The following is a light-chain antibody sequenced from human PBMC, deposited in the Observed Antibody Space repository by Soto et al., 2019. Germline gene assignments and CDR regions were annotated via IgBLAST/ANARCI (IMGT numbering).Light chain of an antibody. V-gene: IGKV1-27*01. CDR2: AAS. Sequence: DIQMTQSPSSLSASLGDRVTITCRASQGIGVYLAWFRQKPGSVPKLLIYAASTLQSGVPSRFSGSGSGTDFTLTISSLQPEDVATYYCQKYNSAPLTFGGGTKVELK. CDR3: QKYNSAPLT. CDR1: QGIGVY. J-gene: IGKJ4*01.